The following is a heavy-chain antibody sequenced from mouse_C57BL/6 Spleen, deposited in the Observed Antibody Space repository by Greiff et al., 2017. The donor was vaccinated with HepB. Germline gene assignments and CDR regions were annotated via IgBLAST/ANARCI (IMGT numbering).Heavy chain of an antibody. CDR2: IYPRSGNT. CDR1: GYTFTSYG. V-gene: IGHV1-81*01. D-gene: IGHD1-1*01. CDR3: ARDYYGSSPRRGYFDY. Sequence: VQVVESGAELARPGASVKLSCKASGYTFTSYGISWVKQRTGQGLEWIGEIYPRSGNTYYNEKFKGKATLTADKSSSTAYMELRSLTSEDSAVYFCARDYYGSSPRRGYFDYWGQGTTLTVSS. J-gene: IGHJ2*01.